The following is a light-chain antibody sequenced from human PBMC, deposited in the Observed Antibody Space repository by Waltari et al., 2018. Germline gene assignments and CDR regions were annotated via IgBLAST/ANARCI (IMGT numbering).Light chain of an antibody. CDR2: DDS. V-gene: IGLV3-21*02. Sequence: YVLTQPPPVPVAPGQTARITCGGNNIGSKSVHWYQQKPGQAPVLVVYDDSDRPSGISERFSGSNAGNTATLTISRVEAGDEADYYCQVWDSSSDHWVFGGGTKLTVL. J-gene: IGLJ3*02. CDR1: NIGSKS. CDR3: QVWDSSSDHWV.